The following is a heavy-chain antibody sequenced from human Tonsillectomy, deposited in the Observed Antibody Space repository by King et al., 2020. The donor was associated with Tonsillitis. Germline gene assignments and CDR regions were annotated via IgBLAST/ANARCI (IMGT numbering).Heavy chain of an antibody. CDR1: GFTFSNYA. V-gene: IGHV3-23*01. Sequence: DVHLLESGGGLVQRGGSLRLSCAASGFTFSNYAMSWVRQAPGTGLEWVSAISSGAGGTYYADSVKGRFIISRDNSKNTLYLQMSSLRAEDTAVYFCAKDAKSWMATIFDYWGQGTLVTVSS. CDR3: AKDAKSWMATIFDY. J-gene: IGHJ4*02. D-gene: IGHD5-24*01. CDR2: ISSGAGGT.